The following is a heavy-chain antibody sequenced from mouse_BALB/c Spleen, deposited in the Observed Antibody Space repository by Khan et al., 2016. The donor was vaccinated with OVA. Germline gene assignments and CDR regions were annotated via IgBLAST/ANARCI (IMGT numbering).Heavy chain of an antibody. Sequence: QVQLKQSGAELARPGASVKLSCKASGYTFTDYFINWMRQRTGQGLEWIGEISPGGDNTYYNEKFNGKATLTADKSSSTAYMQLSSLTSEDSAVYFCAREWAAWFPYWGQGTLVTVSA. CDR1: GYTFTDYF. CDR3: AREWAAWFPY. J-gene: IGHJ3*01. V-gene: IGHV1-77*01. CDR2: ISPGGDNT.